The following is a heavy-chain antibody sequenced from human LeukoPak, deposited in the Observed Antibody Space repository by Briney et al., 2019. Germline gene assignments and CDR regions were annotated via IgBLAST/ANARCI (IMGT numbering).Heavy chain of an antibody. CDR3: ARLDSCGADSCIDS. CDR2: IQACGTT. CDR1: GSSITGFH. D-gene: IGHD2-21*01. V-gene: IGHV4-59*01. Sequence: SETLSLTCSVSGSSITGFHWGWIRQPPGKGLEWIGYIQACGTTKHNPSLKSRVTISMDTSKAQFSLNVNSVSAADTAMYYCARLDSCGADSCIDSWGQGNLVIVSS. J-gene: IGHJ4*02.